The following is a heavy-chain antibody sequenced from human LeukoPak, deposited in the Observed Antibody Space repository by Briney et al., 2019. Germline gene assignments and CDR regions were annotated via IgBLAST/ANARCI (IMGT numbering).Heavy chain of an antibody. J-gene: IGHJ6*03. Sequence: SETLSLTCTVSGGSISSYYWSWLRQPPGKGRVWIGYFYYSWSTNFNSSLKCRVTISVDTSKYQFSLKLHSVTAAGTAGNYRARGVTIFGVVTPRYYYYIDVWGKGTTVTVSS. D-gene: IGHD3-3*01. CDR2: FYYSWST. V-gene: IGHV4-59*01. CDR1: GGSISSYY. CDR3: ARGVTIFGVVTPRYYYYIDV.